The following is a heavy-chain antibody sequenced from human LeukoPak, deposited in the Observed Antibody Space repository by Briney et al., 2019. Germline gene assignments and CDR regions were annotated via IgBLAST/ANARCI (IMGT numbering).Heavy chain of an antibody. CDR2: ISSSSSYI. J-gene: IGHJ4*02. D-gene: IGHD3-22*01. CDR1: GFTFSGYS. Sequence: PGGSLRLSCAASGFTFSGYSMNWVRQAPGKGLEWVSSISSSSSYIYYADSVKGRFTISRDNAKNSLYLQMNSLRAEDTAVYYCARDPKYYYDSSGYYSREDYWGQGTLVTVSS. CDR3: ARDPKYYYDSSGYYSREDY. V-gene: IGHV3-21*01.